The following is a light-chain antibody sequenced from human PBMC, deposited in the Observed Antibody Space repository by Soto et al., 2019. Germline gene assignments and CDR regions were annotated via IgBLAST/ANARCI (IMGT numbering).Light chain of an antibody. CDR1: QSVSTY. CDR2: DAS. Sequence: EVVLTQSPATLSLSPGESATLSCRASQSVSTYLGWYQQRPGQAPRLLIYDASNRATGIPARFSGSGSGTDFTLTITSLEPEDFAVYYCQQRSNWPPYTFGQGTKLEIK. V-gene: IGKV3-11*01. J-gene: IGKJ2*01. CDR3: QQRSNWPPYT.